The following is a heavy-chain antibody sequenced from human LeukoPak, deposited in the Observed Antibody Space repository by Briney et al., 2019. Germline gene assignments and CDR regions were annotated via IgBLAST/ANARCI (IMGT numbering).Heavy chain of an antibody. D-gene: IGHD6-13*01. CDR1: GFTFSSYA. J-gene: IGHJ4*02. CDR2: IEQDGSEK. Sequence: GGSLRLSCAASGFTFSSYAMTWVRQAPGKGLEWVANIEQDGSEKQYVDSVKGRFAISRDNAKKSLYLQINTLRAEDTAVYYCVRGPHTAATSYWGQGTLVTVSS. V-gene: IGHV3-7*03. CDR3: VRGPHTAATSY.